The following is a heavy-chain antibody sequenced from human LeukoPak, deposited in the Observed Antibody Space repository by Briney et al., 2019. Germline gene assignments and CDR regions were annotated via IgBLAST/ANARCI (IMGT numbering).Heavy chain of an antibody. D-gene: IGHD6-13*01. Sequence: GSLRLSCAASGFTVSSYGMTWVRLAPGKGLEWVSAFSATDGSAQYAESVKGRFTISRDNSKNSLYLQMNSLRDEDTAVYYCAKARIAAAGTGAFDVWGQGTMVTVSS. CDR1: GFTVSSYG. V-gene: IGHV3-23*01. J-gene: IGHJ3*01. CDR3: AKARIAAAGTGAFDV. CDR2: FSATDGSA.